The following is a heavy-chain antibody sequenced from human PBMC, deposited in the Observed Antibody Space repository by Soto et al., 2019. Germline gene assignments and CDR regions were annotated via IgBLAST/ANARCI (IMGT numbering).Heavy chain of an antibody. CDR3: AAPYGSGSYYNGFDY. J-gene: IGHJ4*02. CDR1: GGTFSSYA. D-gene: IGHD3-10*01. V-gene: IGHV1-69*12. Sequence: QVQLVQSGAEVKKPGSSVKVSCKASGGTFSSYAISWVRQAPGQGLEWMGGIIPIFGTPNYAQRFQGRVTITADESTSTADMELSSLRSEDTAVYYCAAPYGSGSYYNGFDYWGQGTLVTVSS. CDR2: IIPIFGTP.